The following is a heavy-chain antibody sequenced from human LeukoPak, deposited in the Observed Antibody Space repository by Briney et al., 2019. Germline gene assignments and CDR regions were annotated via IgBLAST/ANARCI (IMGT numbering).Heavy chain of an antibody. J-gene: IGHJ4*02. Sequence: PGGSLRLSCAASGFTFSSYAMSWVRQAPGKGLEWVSAIGDSGGSTYYADSVKGRFSISRDNSKNTLYLQMDSLRAEDTAVYYCAKDRYQLLRVCDFWGQGTLVSVSS. V-gene: IGHV3-23*01. D-gene: IGHD2-2*01. CDR1: GFTFSSYA. CDR2: IGDSGGST. CDR3: AKDRYQLLRVCDF.